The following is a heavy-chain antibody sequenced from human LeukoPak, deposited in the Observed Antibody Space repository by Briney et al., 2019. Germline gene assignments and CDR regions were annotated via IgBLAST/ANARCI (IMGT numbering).Heavy chain of an antibody. CDR2: INHSGST. CDR3: ARGRGELELLP. Sequence: SETLSLTCAVYGGSFSGYYWSWIRQPPGKGLEWIGEINHSGSTNYNPSLKSRDTISVDTSKNQFSLKLSSVTAADTAVYYCARGRGELELLPWGQGTLVTVSS. D-gene: IGHD1-7*01. V-gene: IGHV4-34*01. CDR1: GGSFSGYY. J-gene: IGHJ5*02.